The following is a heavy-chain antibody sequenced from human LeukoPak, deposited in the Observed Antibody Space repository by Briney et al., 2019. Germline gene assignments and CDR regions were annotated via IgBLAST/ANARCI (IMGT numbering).Heavy chain of an antibody. CDR1: GYTLTELS. Sequence: ASVKVSCKVSGYTLTELSMHWVRQAPGKGLEWMGGFDPEDGEAIYAQKFQGRVTMTEDTSTDTAYMELSSLRSEDTAVYYCATAGYSYGYPPCFDYWGQGTLVTVSS. CDR3: ATAGYSYGYPPCFDY. J-gene: IGHJ4*02. D-gene: IGHD5-18*01. CDR2: FDPEDGEA. V-gene: IGHV1-24*01.